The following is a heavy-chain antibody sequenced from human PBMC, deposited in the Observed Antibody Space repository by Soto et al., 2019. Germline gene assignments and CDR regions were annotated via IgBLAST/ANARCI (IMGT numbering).Heavy chain of an antibody. CDR1: GVAFSSYA. D-gene: IGHD1-20*01. CDR2: IIPISGPA. Sequence: AGKVSCKHCGVAFSSYASRWVQQAPGQGLDWRGGIIPISGPANCAQKLQGRVTITAEQSTSTAYLALSSLKSEDTAVYYCARGGITATDGQRDYYYYGMDVWGQAPTVTVPS. CDR3: ARGGITATDGQRDYYYYGMDV. V-gene: IGHV1-69*13. J-gene: IGHJ6*02.